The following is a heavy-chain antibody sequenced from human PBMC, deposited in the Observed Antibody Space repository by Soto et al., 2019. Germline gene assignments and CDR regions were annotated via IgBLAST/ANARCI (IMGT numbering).Heavy chain of an antibody. V-gene: IGHV3-7*01. J-gene: IGHJ5*02. CDR2: IKPDGSEE. CDR1: GFTFSIYW. D-gene: IGHD2-2*01. Sequence: PAGSLRLSCAASGFTFSIYWMSWVRLAPGKGLEWVANIKPDGSEENYVDSVKCRFTISRDNAKKSVYLQMNTLRAEDTAVYYCAREEGKYCSSTSCFFRFDPWGQGTLVTVSS. CDR3: AREEGKYCSSTSCFFRFDP.